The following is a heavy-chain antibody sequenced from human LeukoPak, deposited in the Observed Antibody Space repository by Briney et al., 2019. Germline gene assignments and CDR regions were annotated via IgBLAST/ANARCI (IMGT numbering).Heavy chain of an antibody. D-gene: IGHD6-19*01. Sequence: GGSLRLSCAASGFTFSNYAMSWVRQAPGKGLEWVSAISGSGDNTYYADSVKGRLTISRDNSKNTLYLQMNNLRAEDTAVYYCANDYDNGWFSTFDYWGQGTLVTVSS. V-gene: IGHV3-23*01. CDR3: ANDYDNGWFSTFDY. CDR1: GFTFSNYA. CDR2: ISGSGDNT. J-gene: IGHJ4*02.